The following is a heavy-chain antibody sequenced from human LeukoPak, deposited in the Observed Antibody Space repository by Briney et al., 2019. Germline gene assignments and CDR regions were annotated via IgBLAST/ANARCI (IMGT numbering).Heavy chain of an antibody. CDR3: ARDRDGYNWFDY. Sequence: ASVKVSCKASGYTFTGYYMHWVRQAPGQGLEWMGWINPNSGGTNYAQKFQGRVTMIRDTSISTAYMELSRLRSDDTAVYYCARDRDGYNWFDYWGQGTLVTVSS. V-gene: IGHV1-2*02. CDR1: GYTFTGYY. J-gene: IGHJ4*02. D-gene: IGHD5-24*01. CDR2: INPNSGGT.